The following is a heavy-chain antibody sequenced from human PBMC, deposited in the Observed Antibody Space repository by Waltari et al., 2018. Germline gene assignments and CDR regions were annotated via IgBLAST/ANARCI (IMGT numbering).Heavy chain of an antibody. CDR1: GFTFDDYA. D-gene: IGHD6-13*01. CDR3: AKSLAAAGTGGAFDI. V-gene: IGHV3-9*01. CDR2: ISWNSGSI. Sequence: EVQLVESGGGLVQPGRSLRLSCAASGFTFDDYAMHWVRQAPGKGLEWVSGISWNSGSIGYADSVKGRFTISRDNAKNSLYLQMNSLRAEDTALYYCAKSLAAAGTGGAFDIWGQGTMVTVSS. J-gene: IGHJ3*02.